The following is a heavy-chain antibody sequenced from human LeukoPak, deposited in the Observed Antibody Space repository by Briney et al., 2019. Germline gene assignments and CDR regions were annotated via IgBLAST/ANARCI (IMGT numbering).Heavy chain of an antibody. CDR3: VKDTYGQGSYSYAN. CDR1: GFTFSSYA. Sequence: GGSLRLSCSASGFTFSSYAMSWVRQAPGKGLEWVSSISHSGGRTQYVDSVKGRFTISRDNSKNTLYLQMNSLRAEDTAVYYCVKDTYGQGSYSYANGGHG. CDR2: ISHSGGRT. D-gene: IGHD3-10*01. V-gene: IGHV3-23*01. J-gene: IGHJ4*01.